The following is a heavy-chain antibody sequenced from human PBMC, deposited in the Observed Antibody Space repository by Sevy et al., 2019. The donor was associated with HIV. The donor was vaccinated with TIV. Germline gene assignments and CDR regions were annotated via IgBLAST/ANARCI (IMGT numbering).Heavy chain of an antibody. D-gene: IGHD3-16*01. V-gene: IGHV3-30*02. CDR3: AKGGGVPSYYGMDV. J-gene: IGHJ6*02. Sequence: GESLNISCAASGFTFSSYGMHWVRQPPGKGLEWVAFIRYDGSNKYYADSVKGRFTISRDNSKNTLYLQMNSLGAEDTAVYYCAKGGGVPSYYGMDVWGQGTTVTVSS. CDR2: IRYDGSNK. CDR1: GFTFSSYG.